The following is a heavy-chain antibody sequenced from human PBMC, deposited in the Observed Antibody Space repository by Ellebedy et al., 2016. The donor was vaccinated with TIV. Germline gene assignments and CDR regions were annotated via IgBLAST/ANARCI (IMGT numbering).Heavy chain of an antibody. CDR1: GGSITSNSYY. J-gene: IGHJ4*02. CDR2: LYYSGST. Sequence: MPSETLSLTCTVSGGSITSNSYYWGWIRQPPGKGLEWIGSLYYSGSTYYNPSLKSRVTISLETSKHQFSLELSSVTAADTAVYYCARGPYSSAPFDYWGQGTLVTVSS. D-gene: IGHD6-25*01. CDR3: ARGPYSSAPFDY. V-gene: IGHV4-39*07.